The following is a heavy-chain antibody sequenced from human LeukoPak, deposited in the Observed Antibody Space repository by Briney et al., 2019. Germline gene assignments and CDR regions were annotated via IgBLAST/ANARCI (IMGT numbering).Heavy chain of an antibody. J-gene: IGHJ6*04. CDR3: ATDGRAYYYGSGSRGGMDV. CDR2: FDPEDGET. V-gene: IGHV1-24*01. CDR1: GYTLTDLS. Sequence: ASVKVSCKVSGYTLTDLSMHWVRQAPGKGLEWMGGFDPEDGETIYAQKFQGRVTMTEDTSTDTAYMELSSLRSEDTAVYYCATDGRAYYYGSGSRGGMDVWGKGTTVTVPS. D-gene: IGHD3-10*01.